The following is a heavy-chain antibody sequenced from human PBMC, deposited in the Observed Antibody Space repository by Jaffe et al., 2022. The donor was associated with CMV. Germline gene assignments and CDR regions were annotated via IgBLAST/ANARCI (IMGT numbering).Heavy chain of an antibody. V-gene: IGHV4-34*01. D-gene: IGHD4-17*01. J-gene: IGHJ6*03. CDR3: ARVPPGYGERGYYYYYMDV. CDR2: INHSGST. Sequence: QVQLQQWGAGLLKPSETLSLTCAVYGGSFSGYYWSWIRQPPGKGLEWIGEINHSGSTNYNPSLKSRVTISVDTSKNQFSLKLSSVTAADTAVYYCARVPPGYGERGYYYYYMDVWGKGTTVTVSS. CDR1: GGSFSGYY.